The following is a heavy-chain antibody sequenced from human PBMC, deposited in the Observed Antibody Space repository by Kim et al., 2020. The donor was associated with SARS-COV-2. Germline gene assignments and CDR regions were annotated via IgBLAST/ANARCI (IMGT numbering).Heavy chain of an antibody. Sequence: SPSFQGQVTISADKSISTAYLQWSSLKASDTAMYYCAVSRGSSWLLLFDYWGQGTLVTVSS. D-gene: IGHD6-13*01. CDR3: AVSRGSSWLLLFDY. J-gene: IGHJ4*02. V-gene: IGHV5-51*01.